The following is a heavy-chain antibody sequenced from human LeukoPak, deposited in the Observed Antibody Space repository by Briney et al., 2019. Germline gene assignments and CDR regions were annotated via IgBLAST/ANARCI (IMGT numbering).Heavy chain of an antibody. J-gene: IGHJ4*02. Sequence: ASVKVSCKASGYTFTSYGISWVRQAPGQGLEWMGWISAYNGNTNYAQKLQGRVTMTTDPSTSTAYMELRSLSSDEMGVYYCARDHAKAEWEPNFAHWGQEPLVTVSS. CDR1: GYTFTSYG. V-gene: IGHV1-18*03. D-gene: IGHD1-26*01. CDR2: ISAYNGNT. CDR3: ARDHAKAEWEPNFAH.